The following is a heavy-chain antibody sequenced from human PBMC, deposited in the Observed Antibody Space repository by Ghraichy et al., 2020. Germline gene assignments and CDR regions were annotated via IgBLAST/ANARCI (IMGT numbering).Heavy chain of an antibody. J-gene: IGHJ6*03. D-gene: IGHD2-15*01. Sequence: GGSLRLSCAASGFTFSSYSMNWVRQAPGKGLEWVSYISSSSSTIYYADSVKGRFTISRDNAKNSLYLQMNSLRDEDTAVYYCARDPSGGYYYYYMDVWGKGTTVTVSS. V-gene: IGHV3-48*02. CDR1: GFTFSSYS. CDR3: ARDPSGGYYYYYMDV. CDR2: ISSSSSTI.